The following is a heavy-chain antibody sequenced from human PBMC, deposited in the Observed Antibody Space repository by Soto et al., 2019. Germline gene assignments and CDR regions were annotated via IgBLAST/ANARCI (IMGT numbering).Heavy chain of an antibody. CDR1: GGSIISDY. V-gene: IGHV4-59*12. D-gene: IGHD3-10*01. CDR2: IYYSGST. Sequence: SETLSLTCTVSGGSIISDYWSWIRQPPGKGLEWIGYIYYSGSTNYNPSLKSRVTISVDTSKNQFSLKLSSVTAADTAVYYCARDRWFGHFDSCGQGTLVTVSS. J-gene: IGHJ4*02. CDR3: ARDRWFGHFDS.